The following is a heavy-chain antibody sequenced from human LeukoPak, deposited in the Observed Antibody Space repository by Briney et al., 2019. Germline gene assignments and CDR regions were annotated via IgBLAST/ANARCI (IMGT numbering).Heavy chain of an antibody. CDR3: VSLWSASYVY. CDR2: IGTAGDT. V-gene: IGHV3-13*01. J-gene: IGHJ4*02. D-gene: IGHD3-3*01. CDR1: GFTFSSYD. Sequence: GGSLRLSCAASGFTFSSYDMHLVRQASGKSLEWVSAIGTAGDTYYAASVEGRFTISRENAKNSLYLHMNSLRVGDTAVYYCVSLWSASYVYWGQGALVTVSS.